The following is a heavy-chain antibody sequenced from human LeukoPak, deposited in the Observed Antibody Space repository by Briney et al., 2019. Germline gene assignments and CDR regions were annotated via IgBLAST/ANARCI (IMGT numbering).Heavy chain of an antibody. CDR1: GFTFSSYS. CDR2: ISSNSSTI. D-gene: IGHD3-16*01. J-gene: IGHJ4*02. V-gene: IGHV3-48*04. CDR3: ARGGGRGRTGFDY. Sequence: PGGSLRVSCPASGFTFSSYSMNWVRQPPGKGLEWLSYISSNSSTIYYADSVKGRFTISRDNAKKSLDLQMNSLRAEDTAVYYCARGGGRGRTGFDYWGQGTLVTVSS.